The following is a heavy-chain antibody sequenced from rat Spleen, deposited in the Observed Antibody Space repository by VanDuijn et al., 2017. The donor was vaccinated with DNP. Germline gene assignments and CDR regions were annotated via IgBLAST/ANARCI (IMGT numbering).Heavy chain of an antibody. V-gene: IGHV5-22*01. J-gene: IGHJ2*01. CDR3: VRWNSGHFDY. CDR1: GFTCSAYY. D-gene: IGHD4-3*01. CDR2: IVSPAYSP. Sequence: EVQLVESGGGLVQPGRSLKLSCAASGFTCSAYYMAWVRQAPAKGLEWVAYIVSPAYSPYYTDSVKGRFTISRDNAKSTLYLQMNSLRSEDMATYYCVRWNSGHFDYWGQGVMVTVSS.